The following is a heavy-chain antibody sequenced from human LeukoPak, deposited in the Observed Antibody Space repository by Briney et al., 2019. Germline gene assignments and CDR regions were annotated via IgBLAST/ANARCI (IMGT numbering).Heavy chain of an antibody. CDR3: ARVGPYKITMVRGIMGYFDS. CDR2: VYHSGST. V-gene: IGHV4-59*02. Sequence: SETLSLTCTVSGGSVTAYYWSWIRQPPGKTLEWIGYVYHSGSTDYIPSLKSRVSMSIDTSKNQFSLKLSSVTAADTAVYYCARVGPYKITMVRGIMGYFDSWGQGNLVTVSS. J-gene: IGHJ4*02. D-gene: IGHD3-10*01. CDR1: GGSVTAYY.